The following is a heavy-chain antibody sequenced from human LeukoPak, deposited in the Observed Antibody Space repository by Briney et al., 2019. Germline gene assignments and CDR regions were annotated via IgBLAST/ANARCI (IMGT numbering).Heavy chain of an antibody. CDR1: GGSFSGYY. Sequence: SETLSLTCAVYGGSFSGYYWSWIRKPPGKGLEWIGEINHSESTNYNPSLKSRVTISVDTSKNQFSLKLSSVTAADTAVYYCARGRGRFPPRPNWFDPWGQGTLVTVSS. D-gene: IGHD3-3*01. CDR3: ARGRGRFPPRPNWFDP. CDR2: INHSEST. J-gene: IGHJ5*02. V-gene: IGHV4-34*01.